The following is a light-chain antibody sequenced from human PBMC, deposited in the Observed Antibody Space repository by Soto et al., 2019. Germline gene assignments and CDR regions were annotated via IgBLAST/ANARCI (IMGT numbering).Light chain of an antibody. CDR1: SSDVGGYNY. Sequence: QSVLTQPASVSGSPGQSITISCTGTSSDVGGYNYVSWYQQHPDKAPQLMIFDVSNRPSGISDRFSGSKSGNTASLTISGLQAVDEAEYYRRSYTSTNTLVFGGGTKVPVL. V-gene: IGLV2-14*03. J-gene: IGLJ2*01. CDR2: DVS. CDR3: RSYTSTNTLV.